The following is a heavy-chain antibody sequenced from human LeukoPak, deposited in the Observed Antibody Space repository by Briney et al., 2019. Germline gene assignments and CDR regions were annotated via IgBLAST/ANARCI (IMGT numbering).Heavy chain of an antibody. Sequence: SETLSLTCTVSGGSISSYYWSRIRQPLGKGLEWIGYIYTSGSTNYNPSLKSRVTISVDTSKNQFSLKLSSVTAADTAVYYCARTPSRAYYYDSSGYFDYWGQGTLVTVSS. CDR3: ARTPSRAYYYDSSGYFDY. CDR2: IYTSGST. V-gene: IGHV4-4*09. CDR1: GGSISSYY. D-gene: IGHD3-22*01. J-gene: IGHJ4*02.